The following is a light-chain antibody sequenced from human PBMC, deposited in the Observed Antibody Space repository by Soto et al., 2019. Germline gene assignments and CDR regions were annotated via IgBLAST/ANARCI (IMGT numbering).Light chain of an antibody. CDR3: QQYNSYPWT. CDR2: DAS. CDR1: QSISNW. Sequence: DIQMTQSPSTLAASLGDRVTITCRASQSISNWLAWYQHKPGKAPKLLIYDASTLESGVPSRFRGSGSGTEFTLTISSLQPDDFETYYCQQYNSYPWTFGQGTKVDIK. V-gene: IGKV1-5*01. J-gene: IGKJ1*01.